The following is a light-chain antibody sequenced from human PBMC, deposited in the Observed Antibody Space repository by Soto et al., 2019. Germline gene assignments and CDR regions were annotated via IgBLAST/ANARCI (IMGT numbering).Light chain of an antibody. Sequence: QLVLTQSPSASASLGASVKLTCTLSSGHSSYAIAWHQQQPEKGPRYLMKVNSDGSHSKGDGIPDRFSGSSSGAERYLTISSLQSEDEADYYCQTWGTGILVFGGGTNFTVL. J-gene: IGLJ3*02. V-gene: IGLV4-69*01. CDR2: VNSDGSH. CDR3: QTWGTGILV. CDR1: SGHSSYA.